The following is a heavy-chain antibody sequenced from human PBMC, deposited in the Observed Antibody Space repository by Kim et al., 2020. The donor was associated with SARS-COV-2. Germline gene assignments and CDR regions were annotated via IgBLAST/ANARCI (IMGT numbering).Heavy chain of an antibody. CDR1: GDSVSSNTAA. Sequence: SQTLSLTCAISGDSVSSNTAAWNWIRQSPSRGLEWLGRTFYRSKWYNEYALSVKGRITINPDTSKNQFSLQLNSVNPEDTAVYYCARQASAGWSSYYNYYGLDVWGQGTTVTVSS. J-gene: IGHJ6*02. D-gene: IGHD1-26*01. CDR3: ARQASAGWSSYYNYYGLDV. V-gene: IGHV6-1*01. CDR2: TFYRSKWYN.